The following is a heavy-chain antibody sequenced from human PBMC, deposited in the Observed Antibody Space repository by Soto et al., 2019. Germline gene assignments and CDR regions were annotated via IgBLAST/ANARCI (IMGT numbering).Heavy chain of an antibody. CDR2: ISSSSSYI. V-gene: IGHV3-21*01. CDR3: ARHGGGYCSGGSSFYYHYRMDV. Sequence: PGGSLRLSCAASGFTFSSYSMNWVRQAPGKGLEWVSSISSSSSYIYYADSVKGRFTISRDNAKNSLYLQMNSLRAEDTAVYYCARHGGGYCSGGSSFYYHYRMDVWRQGTTVTVSS. CDR1: GFTFSSYS. J-gene: IGHJ6*02. D-gene: IGHD2-15*01.